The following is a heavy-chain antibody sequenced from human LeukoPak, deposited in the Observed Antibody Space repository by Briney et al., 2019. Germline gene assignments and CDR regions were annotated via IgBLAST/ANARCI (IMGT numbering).Heavy chain of an antibody. CDR2: IYYSGST. V-gene: IGHV4-39*01. CDR1: GVSISSSSYY. Sequence: SETLSLTCTVSGVSISSSSYYWGWIRQPPGKGLEWIGSIYYSGSTYYNPSLKSRVTISVDTSKNQFSLKLSSVTAADTAVYYCASYYNVVFDYWGQGTLVTVSS. J-gene: IGHJ4*02. CDR3: ASYYNVVFDY. D-gene: IGHD3-10*01.